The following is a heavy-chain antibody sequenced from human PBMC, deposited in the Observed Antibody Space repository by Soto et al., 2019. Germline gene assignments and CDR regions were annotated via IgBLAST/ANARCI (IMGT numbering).Heavy chain of an antibody. V-gene: IGHV4-61*01. CDR2: IYYSGST. CDR1: GGSVSSGSYY. J-gene: IGHJ5*02. CDR3: ARALYCSGGSCYLHNWFDP. D-gene: IGHD2-15*01. Sequence: SETLSLTCTVSGGSVSSGSYYWSWIRQPPGKGLEWIGYIYYSGSTNYNPSLKSRVTISVDTSKNQFSLKLSSVTAADTAVYYCARALYCSGGSCYLHNWFDPWGQGTLVTVSS.